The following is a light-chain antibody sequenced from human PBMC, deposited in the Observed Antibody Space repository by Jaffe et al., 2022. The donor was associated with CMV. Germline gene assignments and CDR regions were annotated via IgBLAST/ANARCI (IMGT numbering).Light chain of an antibody. CDR2: FDD. Sequence: QSVLTQPPSVSEAPGQRVTISCLGSSSNIGRKTVDWYQQLPGKAPKLLIYFDDLRPSGVSDRFSGSNSGTAASLAISALQSEDEADYYCATWDDRLNGWVFGGGTKLTVL. CDR3: ATWDDRLNGWV. CDR1: SSNIGRKT. V-gene: IGLV1-36*01. J-gene: IGLJ3*02.